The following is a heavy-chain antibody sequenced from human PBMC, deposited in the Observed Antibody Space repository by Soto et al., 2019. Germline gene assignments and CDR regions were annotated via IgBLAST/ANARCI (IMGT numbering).Heavy chain of an antibody. D-gene: IGHD6-13*01. CDR3: ARHPERIAEIGWFDP. V-gene: IGHV3-48*01. J-gene: IGHJ5*02. CDR2: ISSSSSTI. CDR1: GVTFSSYS. Sequence: SVGRSSKASGVTFSSYSMKWVRQAPGKGLEWVSYISSSSSTIYYADSVKGRFTISRDNAKNSLYLQMNSLRAEDTAVYYCARHPERIAEIGWFDPWGQGP.